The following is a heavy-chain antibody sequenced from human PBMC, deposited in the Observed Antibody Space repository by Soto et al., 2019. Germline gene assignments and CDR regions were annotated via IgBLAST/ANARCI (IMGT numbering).Heavy chain of an antibody. V-gene: IGHV4-39*01. CDR1: GGSISSSSYY. J-gene: IGHJ4*02. D-gene: IGHD5-12*01. CDR3: ARLTEMATISSDY. Sequence: PSETLSLTCTVSGGSISSSSYYWGWIRQPPGKGLEWIGSIYYSGSTYYNPSLKSRVTISVDTSKNQFSLKLSSVTAADTAVYYCARLTEMATISSDYWGQGTLVTVSS. CDR2: IYYSGST.